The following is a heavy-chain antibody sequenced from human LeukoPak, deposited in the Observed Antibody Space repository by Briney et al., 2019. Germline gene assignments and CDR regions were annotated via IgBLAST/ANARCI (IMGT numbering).Heavy chain of an antibody. V-gene: IGHV3-11*01. CDR3: ARSLWFGEPLDY. D-gene: IGHD3-10*01. CDR1: GFTFSDYY. CDR2: ISSSGSTI. J-gene: IGHJ4*02. Sequence: PGGSLRLSCAASGFTFSDYYMSWIRQAPGKGLKWVSYISSSGSTIYYADSVKGRFTISRDNAKNSLYLQMNSLRAEDTAVYYCARSLWFGEPLDYWGQGTLVTVSS.